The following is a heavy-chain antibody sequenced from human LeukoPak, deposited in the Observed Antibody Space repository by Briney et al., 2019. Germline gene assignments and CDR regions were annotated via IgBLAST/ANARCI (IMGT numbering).Heavy chain of an antibody. J-gene: IGHJ3*02. V-gene: IGHV1-69*06. CDR2: IIPIFGTA. CDR1: GGTLSNYT. CDR3: ARSLYDAFDI. Sequence: ASVKVSCKASGGTLSNYTISWVRQAPGQGLEWMGGIIPIFGTADYAQNFQGRVTITADKSTSTAYMELNSLRSDDTAVYYCARSLYDAFDIWGQGTMVTVSS.